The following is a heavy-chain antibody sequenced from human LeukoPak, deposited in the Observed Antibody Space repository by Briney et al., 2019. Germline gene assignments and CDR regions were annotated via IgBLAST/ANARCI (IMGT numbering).Heavy chain of an antibody. CDR2: IYYSGST. D-gene: IGHD5-12*01. J-gene: IGHJ4*02. Sequence: SETLSLTCTVSGGSISSSSYYWGWIRQPPGKGLEWIGSIYYSGSTFYNPSLKSRVTLSVDTSKNQFSLKLSSVTAADTAVYYCARERDSGYDDGDGIDYWGQGTLVTVSS. CDR1: GGSISSSSYY. V-gene: IGHV4-39*07. CDR3: ARERDSGYDDGDGIDY.